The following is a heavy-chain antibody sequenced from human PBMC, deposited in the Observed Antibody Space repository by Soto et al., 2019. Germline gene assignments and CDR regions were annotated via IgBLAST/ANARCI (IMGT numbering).Heavy chain of an antibody. Sequence: PGGSLRLSCAASGFTFSSYAMHWVRQAPGKGLEGVAVISYDGSNKYYADSVKGRFTISRDNSKNTLYLQMNSLRAEDTAVYYCARVRYCSSTSCYIQGLYYYYYGMDVWGQGTTVTVSS. J-gene: IGHJ6*02. D-gene: IGHD2-2*01. CDR3: ARVRYCSSTSCYIQGLYYYYYGMDV. CDR1: GFTFSSYA. V-gene: IGHV3-30-3*01. CDR2: ISYDGSNK.